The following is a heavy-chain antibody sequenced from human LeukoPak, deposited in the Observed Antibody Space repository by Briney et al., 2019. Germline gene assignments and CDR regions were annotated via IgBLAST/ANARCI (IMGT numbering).Heavy chain of an antibody. D-gene: IGHD3-16*01. CDR3: ARVGQSSPFDY. CDR2: IYHSGST. V-gene: IGHV4-38-2*01. CDR1: GYSISSGYY. Sequence: SETLSLTCAVSGYSISSGYYWGWIRQPPGKGLEGIGSIYHSGSTYYNPSLKSRVTISVDTSTNQFSLKLSSVTAADTAVYYCARVGQSSPFDYWGQGTLVTVSS. J-gene: IGHJ4*02.